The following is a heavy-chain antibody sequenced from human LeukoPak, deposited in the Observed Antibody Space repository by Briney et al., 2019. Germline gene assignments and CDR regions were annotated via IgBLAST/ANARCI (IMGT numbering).Heavy chain of an antibody. CDR3: SRVQGYGDFASVFDY. Sequence: GASVTVSCKASGYTFTSYAMNWVRQAPGQGLEWMGWINTNTGNSTYAQGFTGRLVFSLDTSARTAYLHVSRLKAKATAGYDCSRVQGYGDFASVFDYWGQGTLVTVCS. CDR2: INTNTGNS. V-gene: IGHV7-4-1*02. D-gene: IGHD4-17*01. J-gene: IGHJ4*02. CDR1: GYTFTSYA.